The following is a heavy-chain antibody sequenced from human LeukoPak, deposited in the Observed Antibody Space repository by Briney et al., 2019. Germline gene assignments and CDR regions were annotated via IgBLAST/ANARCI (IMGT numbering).Heavy chain of an antibody. V-gene: IGHV3-21*01. Sequence: GGSLRLSCTASGFTFSSYSMNWVRQAPGKGLEWVSSISSSSIYIYYADSVKGRFTISRDNAQNSLYLQMNSLRAEDTAVYYCARGALYNYYIDVWGKGTTVTVSS. CDR1: GFTFSSYS. CDR3: ARGALYNYYIDV. J-gene: IGHJ6*03. CDR2: ISSSSIYI. D-gene: IGHD2-2*02.